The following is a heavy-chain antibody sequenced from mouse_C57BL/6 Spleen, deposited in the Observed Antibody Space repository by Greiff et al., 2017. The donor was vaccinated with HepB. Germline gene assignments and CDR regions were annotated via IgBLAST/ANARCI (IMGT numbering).Heavy chain of an antibody. J-gene: IGHJ3*01. Sequence: QVQLQQSGPELVKPGASVKLSCKASGYTFTSYDINWVKQRPGQGLEWIGWIYPSDGSTKYNEKFKGKATLTVDTSSSTAYMELHSLTSEDSAVYCCASNPMVTEGSWFDYWGQGTLVTVSA. CDR3: ASNPMVTEGSWFDY. CDR1: GYTFTSYD. V-gene: IGHV1-85*01. D-gene: IGHD2-2*01. CDR2: IYPSDGST.